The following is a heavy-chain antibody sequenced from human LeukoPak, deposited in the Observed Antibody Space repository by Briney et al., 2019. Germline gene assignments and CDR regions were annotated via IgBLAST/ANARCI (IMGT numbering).Heavy chain of an antibody. V-gene: IGHV4-30-4*01. CDR1: GGSISSGDYY. CDR3: GRGSWSSSIDY. CDR2: IYYSGST. Sequence: SQTLSLTCTVSGGSISSGDYYWSWIRQPPGKGLEYIGYIYYSGSTYYNPSLKSRITISVDTSKNQFSLKLSSVTAADTAVYYCGRGSWSSSIDYWGQGTLVTVSS. J-gene: IGHJ4*02. D-gene: IGHD6-6*01.